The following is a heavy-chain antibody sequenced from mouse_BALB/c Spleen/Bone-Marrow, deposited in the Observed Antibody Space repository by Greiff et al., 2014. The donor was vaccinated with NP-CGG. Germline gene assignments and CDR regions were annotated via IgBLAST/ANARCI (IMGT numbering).Heavy chain of an antibody. V-gene: IGHV3-2*02. CDR2: ISYSGAT. Sequence: EVKLVESGPGLVKPSQSLSLTCTVTGYSITSDYAWNWIRQFPGNKLEWMGYISYSGATTYNPTLKSRISITRDTSKNQFFLQLNSVTTEDTATYYCARGSYYFDYWGQGTTLTVSS. D-gene: IGHD3-1*01. CDR3: ARGSYYFDY. J-gene: IGHJ2*01. CDR1: GYSITSDYA.